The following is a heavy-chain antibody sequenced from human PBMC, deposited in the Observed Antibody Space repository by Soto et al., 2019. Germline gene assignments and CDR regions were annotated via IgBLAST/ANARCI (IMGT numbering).Heavy chain of an antibody. CDR1: GFTFSSYA. D-gene: IGHD2-2*01. V-gene: IGHV3-23*01. CDR3: ARGPSHIGLGIVPAAIRGGYNYFDP. Sequence: EEQLLESGGGLVQPGESLRLSCAASGFTFSSYAMSWVRQAPGKGLEWVSLISGSGGNTFYADSVKGRFTISRDNSKNTLFLQMNSLRAEDTAVYYCARGPSHIGLGIVPAAIRGGYNYFDPWGQGTLVTVSS. J-gene: IGHJ5*02. CDR2: ISGSGGNT.